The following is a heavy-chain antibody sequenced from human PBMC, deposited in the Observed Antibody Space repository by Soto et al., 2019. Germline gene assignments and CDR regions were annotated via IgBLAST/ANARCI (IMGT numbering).Heavy chain of an antibody. V-gene: IGHV4-4*02. CDR3: ARVYSGSYSDS. D-gene: IGHD1-26*01. CDR1: GGSMRSNNR. CDR2: IFHSGST. Sequence: QVQLQESGPGLVKPSGTLSLTCAVSGGSMRSNNRWSWVRQPPGKGLEWIGEIFHSGSTNYNPSLKTRVTISVDKSTNQFSLKLSSVTAADTAVSYCARVYSGSYSDSWGQGTLVTVSS. J-gene: IGHJ4*02.